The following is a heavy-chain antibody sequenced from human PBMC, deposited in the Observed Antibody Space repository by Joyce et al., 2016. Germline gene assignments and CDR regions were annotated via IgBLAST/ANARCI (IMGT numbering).Heavy chain of an antibody. V-gene: IGHV3-21*01. J-gene: IGHJ3*01. Sequence: EVQLVESGGGLVKPGGSLRLSCAASGFTFSAYSGNWVRQAPGKGLEWVASINSTTSHIFYGGSLKGRFTISRDNAKNSLYLQMNSLRVEDTAVYYCARDRWGYGAYAQFDVWGQGTMVTVSS. CDR3: ARDRWGYGAYAQFDV. D-gene: IGHD4-17*01. CDR2: INSTTSHI. CDR1: GFTFSAYS.